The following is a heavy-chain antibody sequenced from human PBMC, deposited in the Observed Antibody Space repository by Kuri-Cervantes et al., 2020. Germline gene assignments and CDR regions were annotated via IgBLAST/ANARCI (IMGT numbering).Heavy chain of an antibody. D-gene: IGHD5-12*01. Sequence: SVKVSCKASGYTFTSYDINWVRQAPGQGLEWMGGIIPIFGTANYAQKFQGRVTITVDKSTSTAYMELSSLRSEDTAVYYCARDRVATIYEDYYYYYMDVWGKGTTVTVSS. J-gene: IGHJ6*03. CDR1: GYTFTSYD. CDR3: ARDRVATIYEDYYYYYMDV. CDR2: IIPIFGTA. V-gene: IGHV1-69*06.